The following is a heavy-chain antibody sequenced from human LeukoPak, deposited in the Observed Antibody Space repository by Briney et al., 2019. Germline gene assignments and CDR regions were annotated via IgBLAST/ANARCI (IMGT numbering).Heavy chain of an antibody. CDR3: AQDISWFAFDI. J-gene: IGHJ3*02. CDR1: GFTLRSFG. CDR2: ISYDGSNK. D-gene: IGHD3-10*01. Sequence: PGGSLRLSCAASGFTLRSFGMHWVRQAPGKGLEWVAVISYDGSNKYYADSVKGRFTISRDNSKNTVYLQMNSLRAEDTALYYCAQDISWFAFDIWGQGTMVTVSS. V-gene: IGHV3-30*18.